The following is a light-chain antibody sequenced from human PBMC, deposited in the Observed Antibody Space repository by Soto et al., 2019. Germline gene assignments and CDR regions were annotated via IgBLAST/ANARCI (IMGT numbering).Light chain of an antibody. Sequence: EVVLTQSPGTLSLSPGERATLSCRASQTVSNNYLAWYQQKPGQAPRLLIFGSSDSATGIPDRFSGSGSGTDFTLTISRLEPEDFAVYYCQQYGSSPPYTFGQGTKLAIK. V-gene: IGKV3-20*01. CDR3: QQYGSSPPYT. J-gene: IGKJ2*01. CDR1: QTVSNNY. CDR2: GSS.